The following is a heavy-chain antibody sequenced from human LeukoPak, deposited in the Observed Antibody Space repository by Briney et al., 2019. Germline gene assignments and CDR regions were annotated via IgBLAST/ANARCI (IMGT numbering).Heavy chain of an antibody. CDR2: TYYRSKWYN. V-gene: IGHV6-1*01. J-gene: IGHJ3*02. Sequence: SQTLSLTCAISGDSVSTKSATWNWIGQSPSRGLEWLGRTYYRSKWYNDYAVSVKSRITINPDTSKNQFSLQLNSVTPEDTAAYYCARDPDPFSRLSVFDIWGQGTMVTVSS. CDR1: GDSVSTKSAT. CDR3: ARDPDPFSRLSVFDI. D-gene: IGHD3-16*02.